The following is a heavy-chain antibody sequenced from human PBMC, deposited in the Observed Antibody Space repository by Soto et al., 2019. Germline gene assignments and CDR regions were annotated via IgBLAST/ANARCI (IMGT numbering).Heavy chain of an antibody. CDR3: AARDYDILTGYYFPFDY. CDR1: GFTFSSYA. V-gene: IGHV3-23*01. D-gene: IGHD3-9*01. J-gene: IGHJ4*02. Sequence: HPGGSLRLSCAASGFTFSSYAMSWVRQAPGKGLEWVSAISGSGGSTYYADSVKGRFTISRDNSKNTLYLQMNSLRAEDTAVYYCAARDYDILTGYYFPFDYWGQGTLVTVSS. CDR2: ISGSGGST.